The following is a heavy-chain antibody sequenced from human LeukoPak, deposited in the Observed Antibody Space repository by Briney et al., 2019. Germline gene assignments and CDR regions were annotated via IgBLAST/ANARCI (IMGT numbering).Heavy chain of an antibody. J-gene: IGHJ3*01. V-gene: IGHV3-48*03. D-gene: IGHD4-23*01. CDR3: ARHDYHSNSDAFDV. CDR1: GFTFRSCE. CDR2: ISSSASII. Sequence: GRSLRLSCAASGFTFRSCELSWVRQAPSKGLEWVSYISSSASIIYYADSVKCRFTISSESAKNSLYLQMNSLRAEDTAVYYCARHDYHSNSDAFDVWGQGTMVTVSS.